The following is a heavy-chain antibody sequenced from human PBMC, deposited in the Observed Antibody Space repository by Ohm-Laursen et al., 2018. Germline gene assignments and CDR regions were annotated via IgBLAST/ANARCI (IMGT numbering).Heavy chain of an antibody. D-gene: IGHD6-19*01. CDR2: ISYDGSNK. Sequence: SLRLSCAASGFTFSSYDMHWVRQAPGKGLEWVAVISYDGSNKYYADSVKGRFTISRDNSKNTLYLQMNSLRAEDTAVYYCAKDSSRIAVADWGQGTLVTVSS. J-gene: IGHJ4*02. V-gene: IGHV3-30*18. CDR1: GFTFSSYD. CDR3: AKDSSRIAVAD.